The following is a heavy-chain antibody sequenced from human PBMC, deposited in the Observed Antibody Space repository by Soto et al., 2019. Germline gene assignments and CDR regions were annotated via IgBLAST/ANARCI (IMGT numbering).Heavy chain of an antibody. CDR3: ARDEGGSGSYYKPSYNWFDP. D-gene: IGHD3-10*01. Sequence: QVQLVQSGAEVKKPGASVKVSCKASGYTFTSYGISWVRQAPGQGLEWMGWISAYNGNTNCAQKLQGRVTMTTDTSTSTTYMERRSLRSDDTAVYYCARDEGGSGSYYKPSYNWFDPWGQGTLVTVST. CDR1: GYTFTSYG. CDR2: ISAYNGNT. J-gene: IGHJ5*02. V-gene: IGHV1-18*01.